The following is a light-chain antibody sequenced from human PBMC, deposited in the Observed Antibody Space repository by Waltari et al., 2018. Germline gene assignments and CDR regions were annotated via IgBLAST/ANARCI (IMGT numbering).Light chain of an antibody. CDR3: QQRSNWPRT. Sequence: DIVLTQSPATLSLSPGERATLSCRASQSVSSYLAWYQQKPGQAPRLLIYAASTRATGIPARFSGSGSGTDFTLTISSLEPEDFAVYYCQQRSNWPRTFGQGTKVEIK. CDR1: QSVSSY. J-gene: IGKJ1*01. CDR2: AAS. V-gene: IGKV3-11*01.